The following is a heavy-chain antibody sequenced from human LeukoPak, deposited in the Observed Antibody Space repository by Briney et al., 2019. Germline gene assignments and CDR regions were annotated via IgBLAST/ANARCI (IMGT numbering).Heavy chain of an antibody. CDR2: INPNSGGT. V-gene: IGHV1-2*02. Sequence: ASVKVSCKASGYTFTGYYMHWVRQAPGQGLEWMGWINPNSGGTNYAQKFQGRVTMTRDTSISTAYMELSRLRSDDTAVYYCARAFYDILTGYATPIGYWGRGTLVTVSS. D-gene: IGHD3-9*01. CDR1: GYTFTGYY. J-gene: IGHJ4*02. CDR3: ARAFYDILTGYATPIGY.